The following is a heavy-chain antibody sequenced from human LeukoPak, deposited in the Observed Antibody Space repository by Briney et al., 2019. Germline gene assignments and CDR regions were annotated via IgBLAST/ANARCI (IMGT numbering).Heavy chain of an antibody. D-gene: IGHD2-15*01. CDR2: IYYSGST. J-gene: IGHJ4*02. CDR3: ARQGRGRGYYFDY. V-gene: IGHV4-59*08. Sequence: PSETLSLTCAVYGGSFTDYYWSWIRQPPGKGLEWIGYIYYSGSTHYNPSLKSRVTISVDTSKNQFSLKLSSVTAADTAVYYCARQGRGRGYYFDYWGQGTLVIVSS. CDR1: GGSFTDYY.